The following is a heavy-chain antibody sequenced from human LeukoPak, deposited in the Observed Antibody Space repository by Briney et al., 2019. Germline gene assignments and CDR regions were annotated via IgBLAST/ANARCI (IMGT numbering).Heavy chain of an antibody. V-gene: IGHV3-48*03. D-gene: IGHD5-12*01. J-gene: IGHJ4*02. CDR3: ARSYIVATTLGY. CDR1: GFTFSSYE. CDR2: ISSSGSTI. Sequence: PGGSLRLSCAASGFTFSSYEMNWVRQAPGKGLEWVSYISSSGSTIYYADSVKGRFTISRDNAKDSLYLQMNSLRAEDTAVYYCARSYIVATTLGYWGQGTLVTVSS.